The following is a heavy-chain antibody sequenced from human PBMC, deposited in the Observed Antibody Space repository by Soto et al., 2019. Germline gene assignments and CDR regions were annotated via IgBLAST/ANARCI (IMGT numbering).Heavy chain of an antibody. CDR1: GGTFSSYA. CDR3: ARARYSGYDLYWFDP. CDR2: IIPIFGTA. D-gene: IGHD5-12*01. J-gene: IGHJ5*02. Sequence: SVKVSCKASGGTFSSYAISWVRQAPGQGLEWMGGIIPIFGTANYAQKFQGRVTITADESTSTAYMELSSLRSEDTAVYYCARARYSGYDLYWFDPWGQGTLVTVSS. V-gene: IGHV1-69*13.